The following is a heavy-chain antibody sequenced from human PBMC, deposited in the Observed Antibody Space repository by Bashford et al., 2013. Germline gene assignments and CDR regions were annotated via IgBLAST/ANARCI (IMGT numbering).Heavy chain of an antibody. V-gene: IGHV1-58*01. CDR3: AAAVARDGYRRFDY. Sequence: LEWIGVSILVGVTQTNAQKFQERVTITRDMSTSTAYMELSSLRSEDTAVYYCAAAVARDGYRRFDYWGQGTLVTVSS. CDR2: SILVGVT. D-gene: IGHD5-24*01. J-gene: IGHJ4*02.